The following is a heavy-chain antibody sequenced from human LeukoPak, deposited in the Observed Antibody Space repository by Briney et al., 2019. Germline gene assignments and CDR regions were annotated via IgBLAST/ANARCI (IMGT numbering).Heavy chain of an antibody. V-gene: IGHV4-38-2*01. J-gene: IGHJ4*02. Sequence: SETLSLTCAVSGYSISSGYYWGWIRQPPGKGLEWIGSIYRSGSTYYNPSLKSRVTISVDTSKNQFSLKLSSVTAADTAVYYCARHNYYDSSLFDYWGQGTLVTVSS. CDR3: ARHNYYDSSLFDY. D-gene: IGHD3-22*01. CDR2: IYRSGST. CDR1: GYSISSGYY.